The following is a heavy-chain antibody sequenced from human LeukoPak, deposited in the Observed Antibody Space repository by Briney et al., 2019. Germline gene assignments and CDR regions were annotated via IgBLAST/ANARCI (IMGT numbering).Heavy chain of an antibody. CDR3: ASPSSYYYGSDAFDI. CDR2: IYYSGST. Sequence: SETLSLTCTVSGGSISSGGYYWSWIRQHPGKGLEWIGYIYYSGSTYYNPSLKSRVTISVDTSKNQFSLKLSSVTAADTAVYYCASPSSYYYGSDAFDIWGQGTMVTVSS. J-gene: IGHJ3*02. V-gene: IGHV4-31*03. D-gene: IGHD3-10*01. CDR1: GGSISSGGYY.